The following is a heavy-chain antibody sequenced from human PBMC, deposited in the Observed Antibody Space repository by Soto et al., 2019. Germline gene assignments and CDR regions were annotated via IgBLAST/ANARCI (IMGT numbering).Heavy chain of an antibody. CDR1: GYTFTSYG. D-gene: IGHD6-13*01. CDR3: ARAPDSSSWYGNFDY. J-gene: IGHJ4*02. V-gene: IGHV1-18*01. Sequence: GASVKVSCKASGYTFTSYGISWVRQAPGQGLEWMGWISAYNGNTNYAQKLQGRVTMTTDTSTSTAYMELRSLRSDDTAVYYCARAPDSSSWYGNFDYWGQGTLVTVSS. CDR2: ISAYNGNT.